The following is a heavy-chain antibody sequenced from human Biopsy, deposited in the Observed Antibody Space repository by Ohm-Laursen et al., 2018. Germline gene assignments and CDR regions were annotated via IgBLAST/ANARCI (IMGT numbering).Heavy chain of an antibody. CDR1: GFTFSASA. J-gene: IGHJ4*02. V-gene: IGHV3-73*01. D-gene: IGHD3-10*01. CDR2: IRSKAKCYAT. Sequence: GSLRLSCAASGFTFSASAVHWVRQASGKGLEWVGRIRSKAKCYATAYAASVTGRFTISRDDSKNTTYLQMNSLKTEDTAVYYCTLEGAGFDNWGQGTLVTVSS. CDR3: TLEGAGFDN.